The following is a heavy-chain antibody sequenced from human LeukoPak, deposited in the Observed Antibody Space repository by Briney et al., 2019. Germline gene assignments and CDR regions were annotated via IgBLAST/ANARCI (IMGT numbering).Heavy chain of an antibody. J-gene: IGHJ6*03. CDR3: ASQYYFYYYMDV. Sequence: GGSLRLSCAASGFTVSSNYMSWVRQAPGKGLEWVSVIYSGGSTYYADSVKGRFTISRDNSKNTLYLQMNSLRAEDTAVYYCASQYYFYYYMDVWGKGTTVTVSS. CDR1: GFTVSSNY. CDR2: IYSGGST. V-gene: IGHV3-53*01.